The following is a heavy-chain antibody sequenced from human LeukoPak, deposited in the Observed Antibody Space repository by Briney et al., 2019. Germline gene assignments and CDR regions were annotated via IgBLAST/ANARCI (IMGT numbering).Heavy chain of an antibody. CDR2: IYHSGST. CDR1: GYSISSGYY. CDR3: AREPPRDSSGYHNLDY. J-gene: IGHJ4*02. V-gene: IGHV4-38-2*02. D-gene: IGHD3-22*01. Sequence: PSETLSLTCTVSGYSISSGYYWGWIRQPPGKGLEWIGSIYHSGSTYYNPSLKSRVTISVDTSKNQFSLKLSSVTAADTAVYYCAREPPRDSSGYHNLDYWGQGTLVTVSS.